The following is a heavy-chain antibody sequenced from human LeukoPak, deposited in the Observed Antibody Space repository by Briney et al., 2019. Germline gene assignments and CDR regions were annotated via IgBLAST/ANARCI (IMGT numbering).Heavy chain of an antibody. J-gene: IGHJ4*02. D-gene: IGHD4-17*01. Sequence: GGSLRLSCTVSGFTFEDFAMTWVRQAPGKGLEWVGFIRRRAYGGTTDYAASVKGRFTISIDDSKNIAFLQMNRLKTEDTAIYFCSRDSYGDDVYDYWGQGTLVTVSS. CDR3: SRDSYGDDVYDY. V-gene: IGHV3-49*04. CDR2: IRRRAYGGTT. CDR1: GFTFEDFA.